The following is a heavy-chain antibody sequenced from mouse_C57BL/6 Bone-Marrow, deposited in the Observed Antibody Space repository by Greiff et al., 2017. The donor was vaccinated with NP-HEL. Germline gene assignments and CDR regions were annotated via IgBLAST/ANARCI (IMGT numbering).Heavy chain of an antibody. J-gene: IGHJ4*01. D-gene: IGHD1-1*01. Sequence: EVNLVESGGGLVQPGGSLKLSCAASGFTFSTYAMSWVRQTTEKRLEWVASISSGGTYTDYPDSVKGRFTISRDNAENTLYLQMSSLRSEDTAMYYCARQEGYYGAGTIDYWGQGTAVTVSS. V-gene: IGHV5-9-3*01. CDR2: ISSGGTYT. CDR1: GFTFSTYA. CDR3: ARQEGYYGAGTIDY.